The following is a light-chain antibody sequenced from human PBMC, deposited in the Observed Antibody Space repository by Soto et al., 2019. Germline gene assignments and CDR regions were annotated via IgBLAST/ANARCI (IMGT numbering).Light chain of an antibody. CDR3: LSCTSVNIRCV. CDR1: VSDIGRSDF. J-gene: IGLJ1*01. V-gene: IGLV2-14*01. Sequence: QSLLTQPASVSGSPGQSIIISCTGTVSDIGRSDFVSWFQQLPGSVPKLMIYEVTGRPSGTSDRFSGSKSGNTASLTISGLQPDDEADYYCLSCTSVNIRCVFGTGTKVTVL. CDR2: EVT.